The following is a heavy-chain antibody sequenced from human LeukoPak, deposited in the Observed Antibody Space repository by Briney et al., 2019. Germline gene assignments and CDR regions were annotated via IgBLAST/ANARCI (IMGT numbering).Heavy chain of an antibody. CDR1: GYTFTSYA. D-gene: IGHD5-18*01. J-gene: IGHJ4*02. CDR2: INAGNGNT. Sequence: ASVKVSCKASGYTFTSYAMHWVRQAPGQRLEWMGWINAGNGNTKYSQKFQGRVTITRDTSASTAYMELSSLRSEDTAVYYCARKALGGYSYGNFDYWGQGTLVTVSS. V-gene: IGHV1-3*01. CDR3: ARKALGGYSYGNFDY.